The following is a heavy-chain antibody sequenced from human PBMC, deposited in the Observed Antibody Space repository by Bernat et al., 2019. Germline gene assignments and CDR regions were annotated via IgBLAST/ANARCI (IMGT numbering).Heavy chain of an antibody. CDR3: ARDVFDWFMEPHYYGMDV. CDR1: GGSISSSSYY. V-gene: IGHV4-39*02. J-gene: IGHJ6*02. D-gene: IGHD3-9*01. CDR2: IYYSGST. Sequence: QLQLQESGPGLVKPSETLSLTCTVSGGSISSSSYYWGWIRQPPGKGLEWIGSIYYSGSTYYNPSLKSRVTISVDTSKNQFSLKLSSVTAADTAVYYCARDVFDWFMEPHYYGMDVWGQGTTVTVSS.